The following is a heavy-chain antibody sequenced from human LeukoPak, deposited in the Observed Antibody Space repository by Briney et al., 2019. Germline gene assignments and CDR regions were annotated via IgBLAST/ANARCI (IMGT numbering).Heavy chain of an antibody. V-gene: IGHV3-53*01. J-gene: IGHJ4*02. CDR3: AKTTVVTPFDY. D-gene: IGHD4-23*01. CDR2: IYSGGGT. Sequence: PGGSLRLSCAASGFTVNNNYMSWVRQAPGKGLEWVSVIYSGGGTYYADSVKGRFTISRDNSKNTLYLQMNSLRAEDTAVYYCAKTTVVTPFDYWGQGTLVTVSS. CDR1: GFTVNNNY.